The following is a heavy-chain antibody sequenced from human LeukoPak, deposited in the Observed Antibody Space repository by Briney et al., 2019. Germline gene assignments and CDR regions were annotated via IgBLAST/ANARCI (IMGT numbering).Heavy chain of an antibody. Sequence: PSETLSLTCTVSGGSISSSSYYWGWIRQPPGKGLEWIGSIYYSGSTYYNPSLKSRVTISVDTSKNQFSLKLSSVTAADTAVYYCARGIAAPSPIDYWGQGTLVTVSS. CDR3: ARGIAAPSPIDY. V-gene: IGHV4-39*07. CDR1: GGSISSSSYY. CDR2: IYYSGST. D-gene: IGHD6-6*01. J-gene: IGHJ4*02.